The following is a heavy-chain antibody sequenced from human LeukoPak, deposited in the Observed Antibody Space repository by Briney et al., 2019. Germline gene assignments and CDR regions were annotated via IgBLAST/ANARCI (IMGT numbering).Heavy chain of an antibody. CDR3: ARDDTPYGSGSYSD. CDR1: GGSFSGYY. V-gene: IGHV4-34*01. J-gene: IGHJ4*02. D-gene: IGHD3-10*01. CDR2: INHSGST. Sequence: SQTLSLTCAVYGGSFSGYYWSWIRQPPGKGLEWIGEINHSGSTYYNPSLKSRVTISVDTSKNQFSLKLSSVTAADTAVYYCARDDTPYGSGSYSDWGQGTLVSVSS.